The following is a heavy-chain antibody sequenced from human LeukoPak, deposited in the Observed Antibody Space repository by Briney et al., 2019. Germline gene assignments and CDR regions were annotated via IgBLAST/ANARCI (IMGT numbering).Heavy chain of an antibody. D-gene: IGHD3-3*01. CDR3: ARDRLRRGNYDFWSGYRVWWEFDP. CDR1: GYTFTSYG. CDR2: ISAYNGNT. Sequence: GASVKVSCKASGYTFTSYGISWVRQALGQGLEWMGWISAYNGNTDYAQKLQGRVTMTTDTSTSTAYMELRSLRSDDTAVYYCARDRLRRGNYDFWSGYRVWWEFDPWGQGTLVTVSS. J-gene: IGHJ5*02. V-gene: IGHV1-18*01.